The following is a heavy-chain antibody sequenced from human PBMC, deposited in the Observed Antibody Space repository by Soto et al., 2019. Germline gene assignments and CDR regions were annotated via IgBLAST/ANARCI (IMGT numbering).Heavy chain of an antibody. CDR3: ARITGSHLDY. V-gene: IGHV4-39*01. CDR1: SGSISVTNVF. D-gene: IGHD1-20*01. CDR2: VDYSGNA. J-gene: IGHJ4*02. Sequence: SDTLSLTCTVSSGSISVTNVFWGWVRQPPGKGLEWIGNVDYSGNAYFSPSLATRVTFHVDTSKNQFSLTLYSVTAADTAVYYCARITGSHLDYWGQGILVTVSS.